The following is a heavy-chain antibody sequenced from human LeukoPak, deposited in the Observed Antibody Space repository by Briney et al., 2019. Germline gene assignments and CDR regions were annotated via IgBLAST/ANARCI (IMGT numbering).Heavy chain of an antibody. CDR3: ARGNNITGMDV. J-gene: IGHJ6*02. Sequence: PSETPSLTCAVYGGSFSGYYWSWIRQPPGKGLEWIGEINHSGSTNYNPSLKSRVTISVDTSKNQFSLKLSSVTAADTAVYYCARGNNITGMDVWGQGTTVTVSS. CDR1: GGSFSGYY. CDR2: INHSGST. V-gene: IGHV4-34*01. D-gene: IGHD1-14*01.